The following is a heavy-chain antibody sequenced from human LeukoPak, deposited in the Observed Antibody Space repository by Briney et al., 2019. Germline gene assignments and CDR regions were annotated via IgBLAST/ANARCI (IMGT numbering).Heavy chain of an antibody. CDR3: ARGVPDY. J-gene: IGHJ4*02. Sequence: PGGSLRLSCEASGFTFSNYSMNWVRQAPGKGLEWVSYIRSSSSTIYYADSVKGRFTISRDNAKNSLYLQMNSLRAEDTAVYYCARGVPDYWGQGTLVTVSS. V-gene: IGHV3-48*04. CDR1: GFTFSNYS. CDR2: IRSSSSTI.